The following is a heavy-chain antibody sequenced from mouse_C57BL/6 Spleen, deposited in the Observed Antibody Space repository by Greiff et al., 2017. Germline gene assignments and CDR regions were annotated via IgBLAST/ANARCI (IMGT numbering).Heavy chain of an antibody. J-gene: IGHJ4*01. CDR1: GFTFSDYG. CDR2: ISSGSSTI. CDR3: ASGEYPYYAMDY. Sequence: DVKLVESGGGLVKPGGSLKLSCAASGFTFSDYGMHWVRQAPEKGLEWVAYISSGSSTIYYADTVKGRFTISRDNAKNTLFLQMNSLRSEDTAMYYCASGEYPYYAMDYWGTGTSVTVSS. D-gene: IGHD5-1*01. V-gene: IGHV5-17*01.